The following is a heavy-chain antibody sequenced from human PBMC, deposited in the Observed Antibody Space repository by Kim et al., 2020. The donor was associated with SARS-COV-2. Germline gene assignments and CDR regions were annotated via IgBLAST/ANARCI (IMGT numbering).Heavy chain of an antibody. Sequence: GGSLRLSCAASGFTFSSYAMSWVRQAPGKGLEWVSAISGSGGSTYYADSVKGRFTISRDNSKNTLYLQMNSLRAEDTAVYYCAKGQRVSRFGWGYYGSGGPLPNWFDHSGQGSLVTVAS. D-gene: IGHD3-10*01. CDR2: ISGSGGST. CDR1: GFTFSSYA. CDR3: AKGQRVSRFGWGYYGSGGPLPNWFDH. J-gene: IGHJ5*02. V-gene: IGHV3-23*01.